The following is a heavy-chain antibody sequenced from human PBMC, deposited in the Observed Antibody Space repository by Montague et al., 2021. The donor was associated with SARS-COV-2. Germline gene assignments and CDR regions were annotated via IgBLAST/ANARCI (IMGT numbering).Heavy chain of an antibody. Sequence: SETLSLTCAVSGESISGHFWSWIRQPPGKGLEWLGEINLTGGTNSAPSLESRLSISMDTSKRQVSLRLTSVIASDTAVYYCAVELNYFFDYWGQGFLVSVSS. CDR3: AVELNYFFDY. CDR1: GESISGHF. D-gene: IGHD1-7*01. J-gene: IGHJ4*02. V-gene: IGHV4-34*01. CDR2: INLTGGT.